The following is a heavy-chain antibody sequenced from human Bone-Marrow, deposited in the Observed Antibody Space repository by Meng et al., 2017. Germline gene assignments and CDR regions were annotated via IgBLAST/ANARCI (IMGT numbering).Heavy chain of an antibody. J-gene: IGHJ4*02. CDR1: GYTFTGYY. CDR3: ARDSGSYLERGFGDY. V-gene: IGHV1-2*02. D-gene: IGHD1-26*01. Sequence: ASVKVSCKASGYTFTGYYMHWVRQAPGQGLEWMGWINPNSGGTNYAQKFQGRVTMTRDTSISTAYMELSRLRSDDTAVYYCARDSGSYLERGFGDYWGQGTLVTVSS. CDR2: INPNSGGT.